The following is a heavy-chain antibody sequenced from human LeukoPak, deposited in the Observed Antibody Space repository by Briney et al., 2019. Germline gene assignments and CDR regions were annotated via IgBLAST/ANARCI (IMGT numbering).Heavy chain of an antibody. Sequence: GGSLRLSCVASGFIFNTYAMSWVRQAPGQGLEWVSTISVTGSSTYYVDSVKGRFTTSRDNSKNTLYLQMNGLRVEDTAVYYCAKTLRSGDWYFDYWGQVTLVTVSS. CDR3: AKTLRSGDWYFDY. CDR2: ISVTGSST. CDR1: GFIFNTYA. D-gene: IGHD2-21*02. J-gene: IGHJ4*02. V-gene: IGHV3-23*01.